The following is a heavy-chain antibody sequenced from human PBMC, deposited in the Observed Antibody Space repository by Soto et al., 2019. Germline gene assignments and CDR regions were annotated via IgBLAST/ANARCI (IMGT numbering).Heavy chain of an antibody. J-gene: IGHJ2*01. CDR3: ARTSYCDRWQDWYFDL. D-gene: IGHD4-17*01. Sequence: SESLSFTCTVSGGSISSDDWRRIPRPPGKELEWIGYINYIGSTNYNPSLKSQVTISVDTSNNQFSQKLTSVTANDTSVYFCARTSYCDRWQDWYFDLWGRGT. V-gene: IGHV4-59*08. CDR2: INYIGST. CDR1: GGSISSDD.